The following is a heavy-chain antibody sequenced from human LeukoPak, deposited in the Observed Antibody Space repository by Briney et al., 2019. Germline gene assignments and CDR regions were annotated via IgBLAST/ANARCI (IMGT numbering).Heavy chain of an antibody. J-gene: IGHJ6*02. Sequence: GGSLRLSCAVTGFNLRTYWIHWVRHSPGRGLEWVARINGEGSRISYADSVRGRFTISRDNAKNTAYLQMNSLRAEDTALYYCARDPGYYYYGMDDWGQGTTVVVSS. V-gene: IGHV3-74*01. CDR1: GFNLRTYW. CDR2: INGEGSRI. CDR3: ARDPGYYYYGMDD.